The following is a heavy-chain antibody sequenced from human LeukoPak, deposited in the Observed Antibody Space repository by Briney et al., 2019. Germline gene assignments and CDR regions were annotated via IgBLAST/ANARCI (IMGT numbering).Heavy chain of an antibody. V-gene: IGHV3-74*01. CDR1: GFTFDDYA. CDR2: INSDGSNT. J-gene: IGHJ4*02. Sequence: GGSLRLSCAASGFTFDDYAMHWVRQVPGKGLVWVSRINSDGSNTAYADPVKGRFTISRDNAKNTLHLQMNDLRAEDTAVYYCACDSPHDHTVGFDYWGQGTLVTVSP. CDR3: ACDSPHDHTVGFDY. D-gene: IGHD2-21*01.